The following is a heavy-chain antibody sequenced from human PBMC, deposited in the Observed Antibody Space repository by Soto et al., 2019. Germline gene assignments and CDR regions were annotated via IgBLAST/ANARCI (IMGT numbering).Heavy chain of an antibody. Sequence: SGPTLVNPTETLTLTCTVSGFSLSNARMGVSWISQPPGKALEWLAHIFSNDEKSYSTSLKSRLTISKDTSKSQVVLTMTNMDPVDTATYYCARIRVRGSYGMDVWGQGTTVTVSS. CDR2: IFSNDEK. D-gene: IGHD3-10*01. CDR1: GFSLSNARMG. J-gene: IGHJ6*02. V-gene: IGHV2-26*01. CDR3: ARIRVRGSYGMDV.